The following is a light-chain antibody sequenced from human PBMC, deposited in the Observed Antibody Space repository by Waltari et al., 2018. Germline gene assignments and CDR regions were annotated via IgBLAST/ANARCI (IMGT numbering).Light chain of an antibody. J-gene: IGKJ1*01. V-gene: IGKV1-39*01. Sequence: DIQMTQSPSSLSASVGDSVTIACRASQRISSYLNWYQQKPGQAPKLLIYAASSLESGVPSRFSGSGFGTDFTLTINSLQSEDFAVYYCQQNYSNFRTFGQGTKVDVK. CDR1: QRISSY. CDR3: QQNYSNFRT. CDR2: AAS.